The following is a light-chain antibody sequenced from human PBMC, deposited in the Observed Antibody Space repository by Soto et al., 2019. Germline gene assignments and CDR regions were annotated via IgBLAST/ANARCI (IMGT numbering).Light chain of an antibody. Sequence: QSALTQPASVSGSPGQSITISCTGTSSDIGDYNYVSWYQQYPGKVPKLVIYDVSHRPSGVSNRFSGSKSGNTASLPISGLQAEDEADYYCSSSTTPTSLVVFGGGTKLTVL. CDR2: DVS. CDR3: SSSTTPTSLVV. V-gene: IGLV2-14*01. CDR1: SSDIGDYNY. J-gene: IGLJ3*02.